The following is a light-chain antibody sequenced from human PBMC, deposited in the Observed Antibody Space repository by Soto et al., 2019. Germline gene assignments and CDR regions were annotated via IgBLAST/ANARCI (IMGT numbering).Light chain of an antibody. CDR2: GAS. CDR3: RQYSIWRT. V-gene: IGKV1-5*01. Sequence: DIQMTQSPSTLSGSVGDRVTITCRASQTISSWLAWYQQKPGKAPKLLIYGASTRATGIPARFSGSGSGTEFTLTISSLQSEDFAVYYCRQYSIWRTFGQGTKVDIK. J-gene: IGKJ1*01. CDR1: QTISSW.